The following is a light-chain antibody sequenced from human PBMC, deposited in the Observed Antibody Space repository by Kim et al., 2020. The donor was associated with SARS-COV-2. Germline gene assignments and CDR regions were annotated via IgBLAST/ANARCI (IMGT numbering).Light chain of an antibody. CDR2: TPS. V-gene: IGKV1-NL1*01. J-gene: IGKJ4*01. CDR3: QQYYSVPLT. Sequence: ASVGDGATNTCRASQGISNSLVWYQHKSGKAPNLLLYTPSTLHSGVPSRFSGSGSGTDYTLTISSLQPEDFATYYCQQYYSVPLTFGGGTKVDIK. CDR1: QGISNS.